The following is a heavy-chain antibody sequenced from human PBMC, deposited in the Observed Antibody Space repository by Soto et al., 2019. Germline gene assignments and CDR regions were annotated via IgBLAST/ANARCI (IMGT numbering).Heavy chain of an antibody. CDR3: ARDPWASDY. CDR2: IYSGGST. Sequence: EVQLVESGGGLVQPGGSLRLSCAASGFTVSTKYMSWVRQAPGKGLEWVSVIYSGGSTLYAESVRGRFTTSRDNSKNTVNLQMNSLRAEDTAVYYCARDPWASDYWGQGTLVTVSS. J-gene: IGHJ4*02. CDR1: GFTVSTKY. D-gene: IGHD3-16*01. V-gene: IGHV3-66*01.